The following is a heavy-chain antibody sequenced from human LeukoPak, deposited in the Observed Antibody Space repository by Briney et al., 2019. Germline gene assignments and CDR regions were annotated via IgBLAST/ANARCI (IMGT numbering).Heavy chain of an antibody. CDR2: INPSGGST. Sequence: ASVKVSCKESGYTFTNYYIHWVRQAPGQGLEWMGIINPSGGSTRHAQKFQGRVTMTRDTSTSTVYMELSSLRSEDTAVYYCARDHHQRNKTAFDIWGQGTMVTVSA. J-gene: IGHJ3*02. CDR1: GYTFTNYY. V-gene: IGHV1-46*01. D-gene: IGHD1/OR15-1a*01. CDR3: ARDHHQRNKTAFDI.